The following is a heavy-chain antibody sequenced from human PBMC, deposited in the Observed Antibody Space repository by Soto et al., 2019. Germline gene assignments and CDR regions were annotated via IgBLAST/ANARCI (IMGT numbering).Heavy chain of an antibody. V-gene: IGHV4-31*03. CDR3: ARAITFGGVIVTNLNYFDY. D-gene: IGHD3-16*02. CDR1: GCSISSGGYY. Sequence: SETLSLTCTVSGCSISSGGYYWSWIRQHPGKGLEWIGYIYYSGSTYYNPSLKSRVTISVDTSKNQFSLKLSSVTAADTAVYYCARAITFGGVIVTNLNYFDYWGQGTLVTVSS. J-gene: IGHJ4*02. CDR2: IYYSGST.